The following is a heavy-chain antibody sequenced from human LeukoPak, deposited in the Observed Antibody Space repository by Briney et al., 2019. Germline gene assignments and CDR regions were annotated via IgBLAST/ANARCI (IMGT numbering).Heavy chain of an antibody. CDR1: GYTFSSYA. CDR3: ARDIGALRIQVPPDAFDI. CDR2: INTNTGNP. J-gene: IGHJ3*02. Sequence: ASVKVSCKASGYTFSSYAMNWVRQAPGQGLEWMGWINTNTGNPTYAQGFTERFVFSLDTSVSTAYLQISSLKAEDTAVYYCARDIGALRIQVPPDAFDIWGQGTMVTVSS. D-gene: IGHD5-18*01. V-gene: IGHV7-4-1*02.